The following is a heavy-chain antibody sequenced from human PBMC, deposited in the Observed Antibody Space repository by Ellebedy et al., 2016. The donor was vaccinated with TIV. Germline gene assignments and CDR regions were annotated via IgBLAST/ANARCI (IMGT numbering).Heavy chain of an antibody. CDR3: AKDESGGDLPRPFDH. CDR2: ISDSGGNT. D-gene: IGHD5-12*01. J-gene: IGHJ4*02. Sequence: GESLKISXAASGFPFSSYAMSWVRQPPGKGLEWVSSISDSGGNTYYADSVRGRFTISRDNSKNTLYLQMDSLRPEDTAIYYCAKDESGGDLPRPFDHWGQGTLVTVSS. V-gene: IGHV3-23*01. CDR1: GFPFSSYA.